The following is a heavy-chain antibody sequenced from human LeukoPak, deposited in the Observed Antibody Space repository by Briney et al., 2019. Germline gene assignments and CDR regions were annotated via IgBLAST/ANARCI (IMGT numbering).Heavy chain of an antibody. J-gene: IGHJ4*02. V-gene: IGHV4-59*01. CDR1: GGSISSYF. CDR2: ISYSGST. CDR3: ARDGATGAYFDY. D-gene: IGHD7-27*01. Sequence: PSETLSLTCTVSGGSISSYFWSWIRQPPGQGLEWIGYISYSGSTNYNPSLKSRVTISVGTSKNQFSLKLSSVTAADTAVYYCARDGATGAYFDYWGQGTLVTVSS.